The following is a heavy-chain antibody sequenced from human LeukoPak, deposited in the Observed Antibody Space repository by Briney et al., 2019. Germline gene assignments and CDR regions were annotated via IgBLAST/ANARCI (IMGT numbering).Heavy chain of an antibody. V-gene: IGHV3-30-3*01. Sequence: GRSLRLSCAASGFTFSSYAMHWVRKAPGKGLEWVAVISYDGSNKYYADSVKGRFTISRDNSKNTLYLQMNSLRAEDTAVYYCARGVGLWVGDNWFDPWGQGTLVTASS. J-gene: IGHJ5*02. CDR2: ISYDGSNK. CDR3: ARGVGLWVGDNWFDP. D-gene: IGHD3-10*01. CDR1: GFTFSSYA.